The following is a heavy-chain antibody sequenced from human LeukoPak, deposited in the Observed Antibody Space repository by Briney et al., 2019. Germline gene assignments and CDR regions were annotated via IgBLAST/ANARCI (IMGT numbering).Heavy chain of an antibody. J-gene: IGHJ4*02. CDR1: GYSFTSYW. Sequence: GESLQISCKGSGYSFTSYWIGWVRQMPGKGLEWMGIIYPGDSDTRYSPSFQGQVTISADKSISTTYLQWSSLKASDTAMYYCARVSDILTGYYNSHFDYWGQGTLVTVSS. V-gene: IGHV5-51*01. CDR3: ARVSDILTGYYNSHFDY. CDR2: IYPGDSDT. D-gene: IGHD3-9*01.